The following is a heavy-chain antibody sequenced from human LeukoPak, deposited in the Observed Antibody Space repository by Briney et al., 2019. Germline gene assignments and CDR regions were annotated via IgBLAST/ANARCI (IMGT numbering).Heavy chain of an antibody. CDR3: ASQSGGDPAISN. J-gene: IGHJ4*02. Sequence: GGSLRLSCAASGFTFSSYSMNWVRQAPGKGLEWVSFISSRSSYIYYADSVKGRFTISRDNANNSLYLHMNSLRAEDTAVYYCASQSGGDPAISNWGQGTLVTVSS. CDR2: ISSRSSYI. CDR1: GFTFSSYS. V-gene: IGHV3-21*01. D-gene: IGHD2-21*02.